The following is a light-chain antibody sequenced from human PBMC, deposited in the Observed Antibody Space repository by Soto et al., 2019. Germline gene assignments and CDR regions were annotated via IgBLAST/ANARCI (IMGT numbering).Light chain of an antibody. J-gene: IGKJ1*01. CDR2: GAS. Sequence: EIVLTQSPGTLSLSPGERATLSCRASQSVTNYLVWHQQRPGQAPRLLVYGASSRATAIPDRLSGSGSGTDFTLTISGLEPEDFAVYYCQQYATTPWTFGQGTKVEIK. CDR1: QSVTNY. CDR3: QQYATTPWT. V-gene: IGKV3-20*01.